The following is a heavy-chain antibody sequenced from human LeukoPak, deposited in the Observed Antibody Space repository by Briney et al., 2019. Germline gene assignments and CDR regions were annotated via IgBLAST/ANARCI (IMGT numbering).Heavy chain of an antibody. J-gene: IGHJ6*02. CDR2: IYPGDSDT. Sequence: SGESLKISCKGSGYSFTSYWIGWVRQMPGKGLEWMVIIYPGDSDTRYSPSFQGQVTISADKSISTAYLQWSSLKASDTAMYYCARQGAGQWLVPDYYYGMDVWGQGTTVTVSS. D-gene: IGHD6-19*01. CDR1: GYSFTSYW. CDR3: ARQGAGQWLVPDYYYGMDV. V-gene: IGHV5-51*01.